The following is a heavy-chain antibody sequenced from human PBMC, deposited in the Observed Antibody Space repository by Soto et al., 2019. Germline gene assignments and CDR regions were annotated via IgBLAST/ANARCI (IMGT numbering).Heavy chain of an antibody. CDR2: IDNDGSTT. J-gene: IGHJ4*02. CDR1: GLAFGNYW. D-gene: IGHD1-1*01. Sequence: EVQLVESGGGLVQPGESLRLSCAASGLAFGNYWMHWVRQAPGKGLVWVSRIDNDGSTTAYADSVEGRFIISRDNAKNTVYLQMDDLEVEDTAVYYCAKGASTLTDYWGQGTLVIVSS. V-gene: IGHV3-74*01. CDR3: AKGASTLTDY.